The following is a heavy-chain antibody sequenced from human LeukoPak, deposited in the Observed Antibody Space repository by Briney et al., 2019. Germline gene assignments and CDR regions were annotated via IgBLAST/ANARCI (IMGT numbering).Heavy chain of an antibody. CDR3: AKSHASIWNVYDY. Sequence: GGSLRLSCAASGFTFSGYAMSWVRLAPGKGLEWVSAITAGGDGTYYADSVKGRFTIFRDNLKNMVFLQMNSLRAEDTAIYYCAKSHASIWNVYDYWGQGTLVTVSS. D-gene: IGHD1-1*01. J-gene: IGHJ4*02. V-gene: IGHV3-23*01. CDR1: GFTFSGYA. CDR2: ITAGGDGT.